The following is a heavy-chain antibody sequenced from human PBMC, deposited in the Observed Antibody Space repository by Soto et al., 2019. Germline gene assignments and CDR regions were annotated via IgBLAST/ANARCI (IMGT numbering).Heavy chain of an antibody. CDR1: GESISGTIYY. J-gene: IGHJ4*02. CDR2: IYYSGST. D-gene: IGHD6-13*01. V-gene: IGHV4-39*02. CDR3: ARPGGSGWFYFDS. Sequence: SETLSLTCIVSGESISGTIYYWGWICQPPGKGLEWIGSIYYSGSTYYNPSLKSRVTISVDTSKNHFSLKLTSVTAADTAVYYCARPGGSGWFYFDSWGQGSQVTVSS.